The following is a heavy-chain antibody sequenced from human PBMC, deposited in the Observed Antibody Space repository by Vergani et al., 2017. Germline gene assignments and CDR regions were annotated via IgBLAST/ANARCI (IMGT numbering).Heavy chain of an antibody. V-gene: IGHV4-34*01. J-gene: IGHJ5*02. Sequence: QVQLQQWGAVLLKPSETLSLTCAVYGGSFSGYYWSWIRQPPGKGLEWIGEINHSGSTNYNPSLKSRVTISVDTSKNQFSLKLSSVTAADTAVYYCARLITIHFDPWGQGTLVTVSS. CDR3: ARLITIHFDP. D-gene: IGHD3-10*01. CDR2: INHSGST. CDR1: GGSFSGYY.